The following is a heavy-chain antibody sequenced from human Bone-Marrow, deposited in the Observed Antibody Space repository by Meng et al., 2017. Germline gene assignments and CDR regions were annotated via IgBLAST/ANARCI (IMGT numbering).Heavy chain of an antibody. CDR3: ARLAYDSSGYWFDY. CDR1: GGSFSGYY. Sequence: QVHLNTWGVGMLKPSETLSLTCAVYGGSFSGYYWSWIRQPPGKGLEWIGEINHSGSTNYNPSLKSRVTISVDTSKNQFSLKLSSVTAADTAVYYCARLAYDSSGYWFDYWGQGTLVTVSS. V-gene: IGHV4-34*01. D-gene: IGHD3-22*01. CDR2: INHSGST. J-gene: IGHJ4*02.